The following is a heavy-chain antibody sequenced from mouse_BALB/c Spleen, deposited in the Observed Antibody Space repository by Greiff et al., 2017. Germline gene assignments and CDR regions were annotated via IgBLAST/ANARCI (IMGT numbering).Heavy chain of an antibody. Sequence: QVQLKESGPGLVAPSQSLSITCTVSGFSLSRYSVHWVRQPPGKGLEWLGMIWGGGSTDYNSALKSRLSISKDNSKSQVFLKMNSLQTYDTAMYYCARNWEYGNYKGAYWGQGTLVTVSA. V-gene: IGHV2-6-4*01. J-gene: IGHJ3*01. D-gene: IGHD2-10*02. CDR2: IWGGGST. CDR1: GFSLSRYS. CDR3: ARNWEYGNYKGAY.